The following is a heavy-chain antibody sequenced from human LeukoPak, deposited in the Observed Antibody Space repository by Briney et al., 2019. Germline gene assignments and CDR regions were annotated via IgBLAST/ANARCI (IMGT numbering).Heavy chain of an antibody. J-gene: IGHJ6*03. D-gene: IGHD3-3*01. CDR1: GGSFSGYY. CDR2: IYYSGST. Sequence: PSETLSLTCAVYGGSFSGYYWSWIWQPPGKGLEWIGYIYYSGSTNYNPSLKSRVTISVDTSTNQFSLKLSSVTAADTAVYYCARTYDFWSGYYYYYYLDVWGKGTTVTVSS. CDR3: ARTYDFWSGYYYYYYLDV. V-gene: IGHV4-59*01.